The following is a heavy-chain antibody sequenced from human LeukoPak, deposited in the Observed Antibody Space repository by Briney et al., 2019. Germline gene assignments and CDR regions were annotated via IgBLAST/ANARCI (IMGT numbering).Heavy chain of an antibody. J-gene: IGHJ4*02. CDR1: GFTFSTYA. CDR3: ARTPEFCSGGSCYSEGYFDY. CDR2: ISSNGGST. Sequence: GGSLRLSCAASGFTFSTYAMHWVRQAPGKGLEYVSAISSNGGSTYYANSVKGRFTISRDSSKKTLYLQMGSLRTEDMAVYYCARTPEFCSGGSCYSEGYFDYWGQGTLVTVSS. V-gene: IGHV3-64*01. D-gene: IGHD2-15*01.